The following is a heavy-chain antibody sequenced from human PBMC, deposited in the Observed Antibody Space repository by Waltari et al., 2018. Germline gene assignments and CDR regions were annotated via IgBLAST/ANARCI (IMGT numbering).Heavy chain of an antibody. CDR2: IYYSGST. V-gene: IGHV4-39*07. CDR1: GAYFESSSHY. CDR3: ARTAYDHLTGYPTLDH. J-gene: IGHJ4*02. D-gene: IGHD3-9*01. Sequence: QVQLQESGPELVKPSETLSLTCSVSGAYFESSSHYWGWVRPTPGKGLEWIGSIYYSGSTYYDPSLKSRVNMSVDTANYQFSLKVTSVTAADTAIYYCARTAYDHLTGYPTLDHWGQGILVTVSS.